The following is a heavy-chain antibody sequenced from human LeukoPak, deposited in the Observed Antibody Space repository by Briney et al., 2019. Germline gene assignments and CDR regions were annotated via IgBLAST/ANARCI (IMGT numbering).Heavy chain of an antibody. D-gene: IGHD2-2*01. CDR3: ARDREVVAAAFDY. J-gene: IGHJ4*02. CDR1: GGTFSSYA. CDR2: IIPILGIA. Sequence: SVKVSCKASGGTFSSYAISWVRQAPGQGREWMGRIIPILGIANYAQKFQGRVTITADKSTSTAYMELSSLRSEDTAVYYCARDREVVAAAFDYWGQGTLVTVSS. V-gene: IGHV1-69*04.